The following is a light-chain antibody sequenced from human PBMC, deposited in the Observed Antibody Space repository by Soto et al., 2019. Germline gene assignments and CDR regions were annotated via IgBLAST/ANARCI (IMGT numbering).Light chain of an antibody. CDR1: QDISDY. Sequence: DIQMTQSPSSLSASVGDRVTITCEASQDISDYLNWYQQKPGKAPKLLIYDASILQSGVPSRVSGSGYGTDFTITISSMQNEDVATYYCQKYNSDPITFGHGTRLEIK. CDR3: QKYNSDPIT. CDR2: DAS. J-gene: IGKJ5*01. V-gene: IGKV1-27*01.